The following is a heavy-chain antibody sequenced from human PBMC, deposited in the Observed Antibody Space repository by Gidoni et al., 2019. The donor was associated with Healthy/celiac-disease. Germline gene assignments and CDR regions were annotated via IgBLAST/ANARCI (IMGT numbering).Heavy chain of an antibody. CDR3: AKVYPTKLMITMARPRSGAFDI. V-gene: IGHV3-23*01. D-gene: IGHD3-10*01. Sequence: EVQLLASGGGLVQPGGSLRPSCAASGFTFSSYAMSWVRQAPGKGLEWVSALSGSGGSTYYADSVKGRFTISRDNSKNTLYLQMNSLSAEDTAVYYCAKVYPTKLMITMARPRSGAFDIWGQGTMVTVSS. CDR1: GFTFSSYA. J-gene: IGHJ3*02. CDR2: LSGSGGST.